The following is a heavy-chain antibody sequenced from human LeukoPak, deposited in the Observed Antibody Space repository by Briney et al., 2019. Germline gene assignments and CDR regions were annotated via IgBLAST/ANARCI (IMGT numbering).Heavy chain of an antibody. CDR2: IYHSGST. CDR3: ARGSTSGWYPA. J-gene: IGHJ4*02. CDR1: GYSISSGYY. D-gene: IGHD6-19*01. V-gene: IGHV4-38-2*02. Sequence: SETLSLTCTVSGYSISSGYYWGWIRQPPGKGLEWIGSIYHSGSTYYNPSLKSRVTISLDTSKNQFSLKLTSVTAADTAMYYCARGSTSGWYPAWGQGTLVTVSS.